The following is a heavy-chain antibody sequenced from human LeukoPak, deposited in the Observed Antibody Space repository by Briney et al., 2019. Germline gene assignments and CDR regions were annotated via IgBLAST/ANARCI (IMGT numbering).Heavy chain of an antibody. D-gene: IGHD3-22*01. CDR3: ARETGYYDSSGYVDY. CDR1: GGSLSGYY. J-gene: IGHJ4*02. Sequence: SETLSLTCAVYGGSLSGYYWSWIRQPPGKGLEWIGEINHSGSTNYNPSLKSRVTISVDTSKNQFSLKLSSVTAADTAVYYCARETGYYDSSGYVDYWGQGTLVTVSS. CDR2: INHSGST. V-gene: IGHV4-34*01.